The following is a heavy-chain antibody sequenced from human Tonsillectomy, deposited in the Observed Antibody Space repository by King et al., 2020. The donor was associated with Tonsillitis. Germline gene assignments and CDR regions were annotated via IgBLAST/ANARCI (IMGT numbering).Heavy chain of an antibody. Sequence: VQLVESGGGLVQPGGSLRLSCAASGFTFSSSWMSWVRQAPGKGLEWVANINQDGSEQYYVDSVKGRFTISRDNAKNSLFLQMNSLRAEDTAVYYCAGGGVATPRTNWFDPWGQGTLVTVSS. J-gene: IGHJ5*02. V-gene: IGHV3-7*03. CDR2: INQDGSEQ. CDR1: GFTFSSSW. CDR3: AGGGVATPRTNWFDP. D-gene: IGHD2-15*01.